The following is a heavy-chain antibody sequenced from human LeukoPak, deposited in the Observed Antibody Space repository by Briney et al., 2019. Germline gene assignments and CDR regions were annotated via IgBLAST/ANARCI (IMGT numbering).Heavy chain of an antibody. Sequence: SETLSLTCTVSGVSISSSNSYWGWIRQPPGKGLEWIGSIYYSGNTYYNASLKSQVSISIDTSKNQFSLRLTSVTAADTAVYYCARGPGSQSGGYYGSGSYYSLNWGQGTLVTVSS. CDR2: IYYSGNT. CDR3: ARGPGSQSGGYYGSGSYYSLN. CDR1: GVSISSSNSY. J-gene: IGHJ4*02. V-gene: IGHV4-39*01. D-gene: IGHD3-10*01.